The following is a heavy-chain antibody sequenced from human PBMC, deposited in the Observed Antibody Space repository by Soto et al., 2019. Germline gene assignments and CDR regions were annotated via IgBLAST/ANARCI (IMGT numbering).Heavy chain of an antibody. J-gene: IGHJ3*02. CDR1: GFSLINAKMG. V-gene: IGHV2-26*01. Sequence: QVTLKESGPVLVKPTETLTLTYTVSGFSLINAKMGVTWIRQPPGLALEWLAHIFAHDGKAYSTSLKSRLIISKDTPXSXVFXTMTNMGPVDTATYYFATTSAPYFYGPGHTDSFDIWGQGMMVTVSP. CDR2: IFAHDGK. D-gene: IGHD3-9*01. CDR3: ATTSAPYFYGPGHTDSFDI.